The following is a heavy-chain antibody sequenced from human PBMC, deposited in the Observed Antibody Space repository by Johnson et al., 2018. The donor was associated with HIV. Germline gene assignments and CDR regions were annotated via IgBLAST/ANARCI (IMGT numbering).Heavy chain of an antibody. Sequence: QVQLVESGGGVVRPGGSLRLSCAASGFTFDDYGMSWVRQVPGKGLEWVAVISYDGSNHYYADSVKGRFTISRYNSNPTLDLQMNSLRAEDTAVYYCARAIGYSSSWYLGSGWYPDAFDIWGQGTMVTVSS. J-gene: IGHJ3*02. CDR1: GFTFDDYG. D-gene: IGHD6-13*01. CDR2: ISYDGSNH. V-gene: IGHV3-30*03. CDR3: ARAIGYSSSWYLGSGWYPDAFDI.